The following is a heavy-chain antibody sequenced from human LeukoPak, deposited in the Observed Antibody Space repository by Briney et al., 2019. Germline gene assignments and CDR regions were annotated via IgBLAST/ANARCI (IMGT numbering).Heavy chain of an antibody. CDR1: GFIFSSYE. Sequence: PPGGSLRLSCAASGFIFSSYEMNWVRQAPGKGLEWVSYISSSGSTIYYADSVKGRFIISRDNAKNSLYLQMDSLRAEDTAVYYCARDRSAYYLYWYFDLWGRGTLVTVSS. D-gene: IGHD3-22*01. J-gene: IGHJ2*01. V-gene: IGHV3-48*03. CDR2: ISSSGSTI. CDR3: ARDRSAYYLYWYFDL.